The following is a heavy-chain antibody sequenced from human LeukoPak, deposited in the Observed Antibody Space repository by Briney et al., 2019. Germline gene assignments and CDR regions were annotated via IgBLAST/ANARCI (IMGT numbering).Heavy chain of an antibody. D-gene: IGHD5-18*01. CDR3: ARVVRGYSYGSWYFDY. CDR2: INHSGST. CDR1: GGSFSGYY. Sequence: SETPSLTCAVYGGSFSGYYWSWIRQPPGKGLEWIGEINHSGSTNYNPSLKSRVTISVDTSKNQFSLKLSSVTAADTAVYYCARVVRGYSYGSWYFDYWGQGTLVTVSS. V-gene: IGHV4-34*01. J-gene: IGHJ4*02.